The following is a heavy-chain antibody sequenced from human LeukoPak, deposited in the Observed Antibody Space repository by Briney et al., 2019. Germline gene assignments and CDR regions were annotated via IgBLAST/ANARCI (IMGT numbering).Heavy chain of an antibody. CDR1: GGSISSGGYS. D-gene: IGHD3-3*01. CDR2: IYHSGIT. CDR3: ARRVVAIFYFDY. Sequence: PSEPLSLTCAVSGGSISSGGYSWSWIRQPPGKGLEWIGYIYHSGITYYNPSLKSQVTMSLDRSKNQFSLKLTSVTAADTVVYYCARRVVAIFYFDYWGQGALVTVSS. J-gene: IGHJ4*02. V-gene: IGHV4-30-2*01.